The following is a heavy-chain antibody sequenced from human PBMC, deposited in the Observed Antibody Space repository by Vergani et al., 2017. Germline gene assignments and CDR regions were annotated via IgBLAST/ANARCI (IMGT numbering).Heavy chain of an antibody. CDR1: GFTFSTYA. CDR3: VKDAGGYENFFDS. J-gene: IGHJ4*02. D-gene: IGHD5-12*01. Sequence: EVQLLESGGSLKQPGGSVRLSCAASGFTFSTYAMHWVRQAPGKGLEWVSALTGGGGSTYYADSFKGRFIISRDNSRDTLYLQMNSLRPKDTATYYCVKDAGGYENFFDSWGQGTLVTVSS. CDR2: LTGGGGST. V-gene: IGHV3-23*01.